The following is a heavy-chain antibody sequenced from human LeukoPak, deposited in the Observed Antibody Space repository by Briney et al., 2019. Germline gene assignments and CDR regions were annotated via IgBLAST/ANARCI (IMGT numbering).Heavy chain of an antibody. CDR3: ARAQSGSGWYNYYYYGMDV. D-gene: IGHD6-19*01. V-gene: IGHV4-59*01. CDR2: TYYSGST. CDR1: GGSISSYY. J-gene: IGHJ6*04. Sequence: SETLSLTCTVSGGSISSYYWSWIRQPPGKGLEWIGYTYYSGSTNYNPSLKSRVTISVDTSKNQFSLKLSSVTAADTAVYYCARAQSGSGWYNYYYYGMDVWGKGTTVTVSS.